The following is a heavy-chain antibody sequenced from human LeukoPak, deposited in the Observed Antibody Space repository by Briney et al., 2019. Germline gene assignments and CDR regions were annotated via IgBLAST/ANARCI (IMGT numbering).Heavy chain of an antibody. CDR1: GGSISSSSYY. J-gene: IGHJ5*02. V-gene: IGHV4-39*01. CDR2: IYYSGST. Sequence: PSETLSLTCTVSGGSISSSSYYWGWIRQPPGKGLEWIGSIYYSGSTYYNPSLKSRVTISVDTSKNQFSLKLSSVTAADTAVYYCARASDVWGSYPFVVDPWGQGTLVIVSS. CDR3: ARASDVWGSYPFVVDP. D-gene: IGHD3-16*01.